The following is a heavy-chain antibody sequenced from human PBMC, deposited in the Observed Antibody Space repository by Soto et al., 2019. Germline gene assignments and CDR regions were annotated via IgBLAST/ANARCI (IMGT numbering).Heavy chain of an antibody. V-gene: IGHV4-4*02. CDR1: CGSISSSNW. CDR3: ARAAGSYWNYYYGMDV. CDR2: IYHSGST. Sequence: SETLSLTCAGSCGSISSSNWWSWVRQPPGKGLEWIGEIYHSGSTNYNPSLKSRVTISVDKSKNQFSLKLSSVTAADTAVYYCARAAGSYWNYYYGMDVWGQGTTVTVSS. D-gene: IGHD1-26*01. J-gene: IGHJ6*02.